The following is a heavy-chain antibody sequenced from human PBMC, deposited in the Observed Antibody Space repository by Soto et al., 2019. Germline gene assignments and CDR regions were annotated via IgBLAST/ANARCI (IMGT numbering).Heavy chain of an antibody. CDR3: AKGKYYYDSGSFARALNFDS. J-gene: IGHJ4*02. V-gene: IGHV3-23*01. CDR2: ISGSSART. CDR1: GSTFTTHA. Sequence: HPGGSLTPSCAASGSTFTTHAMSWVRQAPGKGREWVSTISGSSARTFYADSVKGRISISRDNSKNTLWLQMNSLRAEDTALYYCAKGKYYYDSGSFARALNFDSWGQGTLVTVSS. D-gene: IGHD3-10*01.